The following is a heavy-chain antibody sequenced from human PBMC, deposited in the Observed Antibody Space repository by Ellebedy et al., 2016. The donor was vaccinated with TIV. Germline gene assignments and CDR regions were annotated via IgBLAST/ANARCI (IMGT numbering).Heavy chain of an antibody. Sequence: GGSLRLXXAASGFTFSSYAMSWVRQAPGKGLEWVSAISGSGGTTNYADSVKGRFTISRDNSKNTLYLQMNSLRAEDTAVYYCALMGGKLDGLYLHWGQGTLVTVSS. D-gene: IGHD3-16*01. CDR1: GFTFSSYA. J-gene: IGHJ4*02. CDR3: ALMGGKLDGLYLH. V-gene: IGHV3-23*01. CDR2: ISGSGGTT.